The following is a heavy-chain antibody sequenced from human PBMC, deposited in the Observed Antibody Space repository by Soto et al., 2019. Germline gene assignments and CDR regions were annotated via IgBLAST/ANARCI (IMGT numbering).Heavy chain of an antibody. D-gene: IGHD2-21*01. CDR3: ARTQSYSGAGNYRHLMLDP. CDR1: GFSVGSNNW. Sequence: SETLSLTCTVSGFSVGSNNWWAWIRQPPGKGLEWMGNIYYSGTIYYNPSLKSRATMSLDRAKNQFSLTLRSMTAADTAVYYCARTQSYSGAGNYRHLMLDPWGQGTQVTVSS. V-gene: IGHV4-28*05. J-gene: IGHJ5*02. CDR2: IYYSGTI.